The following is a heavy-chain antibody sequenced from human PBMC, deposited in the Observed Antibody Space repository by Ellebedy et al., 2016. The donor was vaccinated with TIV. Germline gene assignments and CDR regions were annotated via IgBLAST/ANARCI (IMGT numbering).Heavy chain of an antibody. CDR3: AGDCIAVAGRYGMDV. J-gene: IGHJ6*02. Sequence: GGSLRLSXAASGFTFSSYSMNWVRQAPGKGLEWVSYISSSSSTIYDTDSVKGRFTISRDNAKTSMYLQMNSLRDEDTAVYYCAGDCIAVAGRYGMDVWGQGTTVTVSS. V-gene: IGHV3-48*02. CDR1: GFTFSSYS. CDR2: ISSSSSTI. D-gene: IGHD6-19*01.